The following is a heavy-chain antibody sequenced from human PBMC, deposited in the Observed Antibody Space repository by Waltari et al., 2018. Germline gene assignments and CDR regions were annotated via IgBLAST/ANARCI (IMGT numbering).Heavy chain of an antibody. D-gene: IGHD3-10*01. Sequence: QVHLVQSGAEVKEPGSSVKVSCKVSGGTFSSYAISYIRQAPGQGLEWMGGIIPITYAAANYAQKFRGRVLITADESTTTVYMELNGLTSEDTAVYYCARGGREWYFDVWGRGTPVAVSS. CDR1: GGTFSSYA. CDR2: IIPITYAAA. V-gene: IGHV1-69*01. CDR3: ARGGREWYFDV. J-gene: IGHJ2*01.